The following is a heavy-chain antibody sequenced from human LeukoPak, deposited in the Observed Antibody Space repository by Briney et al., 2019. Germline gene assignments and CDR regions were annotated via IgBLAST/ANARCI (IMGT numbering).Heavy chain of an antibody. CDR3: ARDLGDYVGYDAFDI. CDR2: ITGSGGNT. V-gene: IGHV3-48*03. CDR1: GFTFSTYE. J-gene: IGHJ3*02. D-gene: IGHD4-17*01. Sequence: PGGSLRLSCAASGFTFSTYEMNWVRQAPGRGLGWLSYITGSGGNTYYADSVKGRFTISRDNANKLMFLHMNSLRAEDTAVYYCARDLGDYVGYDAFDIWGQGTMATVSS.